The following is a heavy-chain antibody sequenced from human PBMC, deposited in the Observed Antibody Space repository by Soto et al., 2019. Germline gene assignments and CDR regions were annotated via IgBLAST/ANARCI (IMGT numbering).Heavy chain of an antibody. CDR2: ISNDGSDK. CDR3: AKDQGIAASHGID. D-gene: IGHD6-13*01. CDR1: GFTFNNYG. J-gene: IGHJ3*01. V-gene: IGHV3-30*18. Sequence: QVQLVESGGGVVQPGRSLRLSCAASGFTFNNYGMHWVRQAPGKGLEWVATISNDGSDKYYADSVKGRLTISRDNSKNTVYLQMNRLGAEETAVYYCAKDQGIAASHGIDWGQGTMVTVSS.